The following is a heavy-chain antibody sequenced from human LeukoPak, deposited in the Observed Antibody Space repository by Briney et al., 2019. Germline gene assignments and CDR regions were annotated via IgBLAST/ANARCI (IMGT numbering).Heavy chain of an antibody. J-gene: IGHJ4*02. V-gene: IGHV4-39*01. CDR2: IYYSGST. CDR1: GGSISSSSYY. D-gene: IGHD6-19*01. CDR3: AKLQQWLALFDY. Sequence: ASETLSLTCTVSGGSISSSSYYWGWIRQPPGKGLEWIGSIYYSGSTYYNPSLKSRVTISVDTSKNQFSLTLSSVTAADTAVYYCAKLQQWLALFDYWGQGTLVTVSS.